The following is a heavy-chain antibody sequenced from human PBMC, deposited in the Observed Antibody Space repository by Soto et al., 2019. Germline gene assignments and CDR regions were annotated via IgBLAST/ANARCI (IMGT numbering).Heavy chain of an antibody. V-gene: IGHV4-61*01. Sequence: PSETLSLTCTVSGGSVSSGSYYWSWIRQPPWKGLEWIGYIYYSGSTNYNPSLKSRVTISVDTSKNQFSLKLSSVTAADTAVYYCARELRYYDSSGYYGEGFDYWGQGXLVTVYS. CDR2: IYYSGST. D-gene: IGHD3-22*01. CDR1: GGSVSSGSYY. J-gene: IGHJ4*02. CDR3: ARELRYYDSSGYYGEGFDY.